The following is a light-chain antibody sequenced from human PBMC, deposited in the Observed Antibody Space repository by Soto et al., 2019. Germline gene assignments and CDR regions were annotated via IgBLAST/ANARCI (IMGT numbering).Light chain of an antibody. V-gene: IGLV2-8*01. CDR3: SSYAGSNIL. CDR2: EVS. Sequence: QPVLTQPPSASGSPGQSVTISCTGTSSDVGGYNYVSWYQQHPGKAPKLMIYEVSKRPSGVPDRFSGSKSGNTASLTVSGHQAEDEADYYCSSYAGSNILFGGGTKLTVL. CDR1: SSDVGGYNY. J-gene: IGLJ2*01.